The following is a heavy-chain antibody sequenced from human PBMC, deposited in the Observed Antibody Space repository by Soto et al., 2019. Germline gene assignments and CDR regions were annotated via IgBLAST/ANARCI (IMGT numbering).Heavy chain of an antibody. CDR3: ARAEVEYCSSTSWLNFDY. CDR2: ISYDGSNK. V-gene: IGHV3-30-3*01. D-gene: IGHD2-2*01. J-gene: IGHJ4*02. Sequence: QVQLVESGGGVVQPGRSLRLSCAASGFTFSSYAMHWVRQAPGKGLEWVAVISYDGSNKYYADSVKGRFTISRDNSKNTRYLQMNSLRAEDTAVYYCARAEVEYCSSTSWLNFDYWGQGTLVTFSS. CDR1: GFTFSSYA.